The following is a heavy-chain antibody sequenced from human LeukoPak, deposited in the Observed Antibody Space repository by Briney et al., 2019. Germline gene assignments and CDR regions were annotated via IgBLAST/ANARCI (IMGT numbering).Heavy chain of an antibody. CDR2: ISYDGSNK. D-gene: IGHD1-26*01. V-gene: IGHV3-30*04. Sequence: PGGSLRLSCAASGFTFSSSAMSWVRQVPGKGLEWVAVISYDGSNKYYADSVKGRFTISRDNSKNTLYLQMNSLRAEDTAVYYCARIVGAIAQNWFDPWGQGTLVTVSS. J-gene: IGHJ5*02. CDR1: GFTFSSSA. CDR3: ARIVGAIAQNWFDP.